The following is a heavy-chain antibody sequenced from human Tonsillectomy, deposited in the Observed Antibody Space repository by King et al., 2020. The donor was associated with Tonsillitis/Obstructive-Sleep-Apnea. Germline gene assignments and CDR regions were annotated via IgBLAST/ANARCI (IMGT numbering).Heavy chain of an antibody. CDR2: ISHDASTS. CDR3: AREAGDYDLYFDN. J-gene: IGHJ4*02. Sequence: VQLVESGGGVVQPGRSLRLSCAASGFTFSRYAMHWIRQATGKGLEWVTVISHDASTSYYADSVKGRFAISRDNSKNTLYLQVNSLRSEDTALYFCAREAGDYDLYFDNWGQGTLVTVSS. CDR1: GFTFSRYA. D-gene: IGHD4-17*01. V-gene: IGHV3-30*09.